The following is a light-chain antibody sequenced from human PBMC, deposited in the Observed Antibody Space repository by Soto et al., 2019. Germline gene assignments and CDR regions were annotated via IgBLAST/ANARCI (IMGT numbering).Light chain of an antibody. V-gene: IGLV1-40*01. CDR3: GSWDSSLSAYV. CDR1: SSNIGARYD. J-gene: IGLJ1*01. Sequence: QSVLTQPPSVSGAPGQRVTISCTGSSSNIGARYDVHWYQQLPGTAPKLLIYGNNNRPSGVPGRFSASKSGTSASLAITGLQAEDEADYYCGSWDSSLSAYVFGTGTKVTVL. CDR2: GNN.